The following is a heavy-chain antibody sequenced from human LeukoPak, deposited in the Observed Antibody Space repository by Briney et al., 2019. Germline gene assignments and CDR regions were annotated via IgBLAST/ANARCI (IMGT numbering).Heavy chain of an antibody. CDR2: IYTSGST. J-gene: IGHJ4*02. CDR1: GGSISSGSYY. Sequence: SETLSLTCTVSGGSISSGSYYWSWIRQPAGKGLEWIGRIYTSGSTNYNPSLKRRVTISVDTSKNQFSLKLSSVTAADTAVYYCARARGGSPFGYWGQGTLVTVSS. D-gene: IGHD3-16*01. V-gene: IGHV4-61*02. CDR3: ARARGGSPFGY.